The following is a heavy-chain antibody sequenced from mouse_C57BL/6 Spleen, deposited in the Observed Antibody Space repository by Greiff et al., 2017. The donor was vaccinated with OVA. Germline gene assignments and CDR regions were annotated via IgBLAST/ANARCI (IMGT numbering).Heavy chain of an antibody. D-gene: IGHD1-1*01. Sequence: VQLQQPGAELVKPGASVKLSCKASGYTFTSYWMQWVKQRPGQGLEWIGEIDPSDSYTNYNQKFKGKATLTVDTSSSTAYMQLSSLTSEDSAVYYCARRDYYGREGYFDYWGQGTTLTVSS. CDR3: ARRDYYGREGYFDY. CDR2: IDPSDSYT. V-gene: IGHV1-50*01. CDR1: GYTFTSYW. J-gene: IGHJ2*01.